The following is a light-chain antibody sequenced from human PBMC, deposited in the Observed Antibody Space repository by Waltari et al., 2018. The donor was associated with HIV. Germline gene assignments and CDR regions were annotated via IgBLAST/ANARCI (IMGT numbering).Light chain of an antibody. CDR1: PSVLYSFTDNNY. CDR3: QQYYSTPWT. V-gene: IGKV4-1*01. Sequence: DIVMTQSPDSLAVSLGERATINCKSSPSVLYSFTDNNYLAWYQQKPGQPPKLLIYWAYTRESGVPDRFSGSGSGTDFALTISSLQLEDVAVYYCQQYYSTPWTFGQGTKVEIK. J-gene: IGKJ1*01. CDR2: WAY.